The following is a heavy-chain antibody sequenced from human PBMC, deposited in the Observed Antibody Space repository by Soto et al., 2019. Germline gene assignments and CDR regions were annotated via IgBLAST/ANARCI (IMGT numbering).Heavy chain of an antibody. CDR1: GGTFSSYT. CDR2: INPIAAIA. D-gene: IGHD2-15*01. V-gene: IGHV1-69*08. Sequence: QVQLVQSGAEVKQPGSSVKVSCKASGGTFSSYTISWVRQAPGQGLEWMGRINPIAAIANYAQKFQGRVTISADKSTTTAYMELSSLRSEDTAVYYCARDLGYCSGGSCFPAGYFHQWGQGTLVTVSS. J-gene: IGHJ1*01. CDR3: ARDLGYCSGGSCFPAGYFHQ.